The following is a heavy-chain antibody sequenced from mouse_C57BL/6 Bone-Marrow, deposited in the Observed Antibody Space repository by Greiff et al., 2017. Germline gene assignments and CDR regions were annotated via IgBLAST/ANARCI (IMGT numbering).Heavy chain of an antibody. V-gene: IGHV1-4*01. CDR3: ADKYFEV. Sequence: VQLQQSGAELARPGASGKMSCKASGYTFTSHTMHGVKTRAGPGLEWIGYINPSSGYTKYNQKVKDKATLTADNTSSSGYMQLGSLISESAAAYCCADKYFEVWGTGTTVTVSS. CDR2: INPSSGYT. J-gene: IGHJ1*03. CDR1: GYTFTSHT.